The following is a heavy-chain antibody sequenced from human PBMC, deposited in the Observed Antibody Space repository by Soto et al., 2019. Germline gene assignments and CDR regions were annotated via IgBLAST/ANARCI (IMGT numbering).Heavy chain of an antibody. D-gene: IGHD2-21*01. CDR2: ISGSGDST. J-gene: IGHJ3*02. CDR1: GFTFSSYA. V-gene: IGHV3-23*01. Sequence: PGGSLRLSCAASGFTFSSYAMSWVRQAPGKGLEWVSAISGSGDSTYYADSVKGRFTISRDNSKNTLYPQMNSLRAEDTAVYYCATVPTVVIYDAFDIWGQGTMVTVSS. CDR3: ATVPTVVIYDAFDI.